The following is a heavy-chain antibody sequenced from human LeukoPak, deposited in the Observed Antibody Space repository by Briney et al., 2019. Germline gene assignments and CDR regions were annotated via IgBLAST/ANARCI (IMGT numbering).Heavy chain of an antibody. Sequence: QSSETLSLTCTVSGGSISTYYWSWIRQPPGKGLEWIEYIYYNGATDYNPSLKSRVTISVDTSKNEFSLKLSSVTAADTALYYCARRTVTNGWFRIDYWGQGTLVTVSS. CDR1: GGSISTYY. J-gene: IGHJ4*02. V-gene: IGHV4-59*08. CDR2: IYYNGAT. D-gene: IGHD6-19*01. CDR3: ARRTVTNGWFRIDY.